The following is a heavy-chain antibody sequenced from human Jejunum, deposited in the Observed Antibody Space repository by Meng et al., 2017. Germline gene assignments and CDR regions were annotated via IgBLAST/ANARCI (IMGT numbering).Heavy chain of an antibody. CDR1: GFTINNYW. D-gene: IGHD3-10*01. CDR3: TRVVSGSSGLFDI. V-gene: IGHV3-74*01. J-gene: IGHJ3*02. CDR2: SNSDGGIT. Sequence: GESLKTSCAASGFTINNYWMHWVRQAPGKGPVWVSRSNSDGGITNYADSVEGRFTISRDNAKNTLYLQMDSLRDEDAAVYYCTRVVSGSSGLFDIWGLGTVVTVSS.